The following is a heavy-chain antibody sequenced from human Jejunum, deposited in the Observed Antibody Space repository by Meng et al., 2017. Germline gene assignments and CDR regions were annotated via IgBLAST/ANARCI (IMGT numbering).Heavy chain of an antibody. D-gene: IGHD2/OR15-2a*01. Sequence: VKRQESGRGLLKPSGPLPLTCAVSGGSTINNNWWSWVRQPPGKGLEWIGEISHTGRINYNPSLKSRVTMSLDKSKNQFSLDLTSVTGADTAVYYCARDLLDPNIAATGWFDPWGQGTLVTVSS. CDR1: GGSTINNNW. J-gene: IGHJ5*02. CDR3: ARDLLDPNIAATGWFDP. V-gene: IGHV4-4*02. CDR2: ISHTGRI.